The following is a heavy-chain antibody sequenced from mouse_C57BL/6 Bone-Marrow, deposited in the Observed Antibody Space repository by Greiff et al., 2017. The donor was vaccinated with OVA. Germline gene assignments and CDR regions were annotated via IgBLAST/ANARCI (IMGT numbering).Heavy chain of an antibody. CDR2: IWWNDDK. D-gene: IGHD1-1*01. CDR1: GFSLSTSNMG. Sequence: QVTLKESGPGILQPSQTLSLTCSFSGFSLSTSNMGIGWIRQPSGKGLEWLAHIWWNDDKYYNPSLKSRLPISKDTSNNQVILKSTSVDTAYTATYYCAQITTVPPWFADWGQGTLVTVSA. V-gene: IGHV8-5*01. J-gene: IGHJ3*01. CDR3: AQITTVPPWFAD.